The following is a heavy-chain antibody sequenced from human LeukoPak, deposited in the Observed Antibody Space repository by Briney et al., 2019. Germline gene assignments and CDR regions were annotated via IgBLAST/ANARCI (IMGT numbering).Heavy chain of an antibody. Sequence: SQTLSLXCTVSGGSISSGSYYWSWIRQPAGKGLEWIGRIYTSGSTNYNPSLKSRVTISVDTSKNQFSLKLSSVTAADTAVYYCARDRHSTVTTGYYYMDVWGKGTTVTVSS. CDR3: ARDRHSTVTTGYYYMDV. CDR2: IYTSGST. CDR1: GGSISSGSYY. J-gene: IGHJ6*03. V-gene: IGHV4-61*02. D-gene: IGHD4-11*01.